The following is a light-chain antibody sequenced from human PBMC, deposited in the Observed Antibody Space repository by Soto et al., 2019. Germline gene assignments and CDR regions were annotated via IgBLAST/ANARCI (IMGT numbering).Light chain of an antibody. CDR2: EGR. Sequence: QSVLTQPASVSGSPGQSITISCTGTSSDIGTYNLVSWYQQHPGEAPKVMIYEGRERPSGVSKRFSGSKSGNTASLIISGLQAEDEAYYYCCSYATNGTWVFGGGTKLTVL. J-gene: IGLJ3*02. V-gene: IGLV2-23*01. CDR1: SSDIGTYNL. CDR3: CSYATNGTWV.